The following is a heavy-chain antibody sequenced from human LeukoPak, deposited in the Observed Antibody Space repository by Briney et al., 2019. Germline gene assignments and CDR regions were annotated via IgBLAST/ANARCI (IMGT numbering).Heavy chain of an antibody. CDR2: IWYDGSNK. D-gene: IGHD4-23*01. CDR3: ARDMTGGNDFDY. J-gene: IGHJ4*02. Sequence: GGSLRLSCAASGFTFSSYGMPWVRQAPGKGLEWVAVIWYDGSNKYYADSVKGRFTISRDNSKNTLYLQMNSLRAEDTAVYYCARDMTGGNDFDYWGQGTLVTVSS. CDR1: GFTFSSYG. V-gene: IGHV3-33*01.